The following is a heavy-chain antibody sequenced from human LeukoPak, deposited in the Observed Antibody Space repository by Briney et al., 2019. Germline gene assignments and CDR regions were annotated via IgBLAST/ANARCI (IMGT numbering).Heavy chain of an antibody. CDR1: GGTFSSYA. V-gene: IGHV1-69*13. D-gene: IGHD6-13*01. CDR2: IIPIFGTA. J-gene: IGHJ4*02. CDR3: ARDDDSSSWYYYFDY. Sequence: SVKVSCKASGGTFSSYAISWVRQAPGQGLEWMGGIIPIFGTANYAQKFQGRVTITADESTSTAYMELSSLRSEDTAVYYCARDDDSSSWYYYFDYWGQGALVTVSS.